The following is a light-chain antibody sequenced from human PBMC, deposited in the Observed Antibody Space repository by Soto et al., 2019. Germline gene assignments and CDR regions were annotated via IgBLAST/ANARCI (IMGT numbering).Light chain of an antibody. CDR3: QQLNSYPIT. V-gene: IGKV1-9*01. CDR1: QGISSY. J-gene: IGKJ5*01. CDR2: AAS. Sequence: IQLTQSPSSLSASVGDRVTITCRASQGISSYLAWYQQKPGKAPKLLIYAASTLQSGLPSRFSGGGSGADFTLTISSLQPEDFAAYYCQQLNSYPITLGQGTRLDIK.